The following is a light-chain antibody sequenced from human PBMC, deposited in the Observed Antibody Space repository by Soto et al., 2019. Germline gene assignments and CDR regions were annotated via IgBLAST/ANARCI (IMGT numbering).Light chain of an antibody. V-gene: IGLV2-14*01. CDR1: SSDVGGYNY. CDR2: EVS. J-gene: IGLJ1*01. Sequence: QSVLTQPASVSGSPGQSITISCTGTSSDVGGYNYVSWYQHHPGKAPKLMIFEVSDRPSGASNRFSGSKSGNTASLTISGLQAEDEADYYCSSYTIRSTYVFGTGTKVTVL. CDR3: SSYTIRSTYV.